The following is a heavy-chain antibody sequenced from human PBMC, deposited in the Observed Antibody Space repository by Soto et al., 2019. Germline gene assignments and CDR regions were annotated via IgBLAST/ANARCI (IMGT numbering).Heavy chain of an antibody. CDR3: ARDPDSSGWYADAFDI. J-gene: IGHJ3*02. Sequence: PGGSLRLSCAASGFTFSSYSMNWVRQAPGKGLEWVSYISSSSSTIYYADSVMGRFTISRDNAKNSLYLQMNSLRDEDTAVYYCARDPDSSGWYADAFDIWGQGTMFTVSS. CDR2: ISSSSSTI. V-gene: IGHV3-48*02. CDR1: GFTFSSYS. D-gene: IGHD6-19*01.